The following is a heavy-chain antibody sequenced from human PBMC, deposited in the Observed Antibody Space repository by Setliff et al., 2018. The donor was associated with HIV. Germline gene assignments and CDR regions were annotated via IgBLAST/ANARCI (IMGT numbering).Heavy chain of an antibody. J-gene: IGHJ3*02. D-gene: IGHD1-20*01. Sequence: ASVKVSCKVSGYTLTELSMHWVRQAPGKGLEWMGGFDPEDGETIYAQKFQGRVTMTEDTSTDTAYMELSSLRSEDTAVYYCATRGPYNWNERDAFDIWGQGTKVTVSS. CDR2: FDPEDGET. CDR1: GYTLTELS. V-gene: IGHV1-24*01. CDR3: ATRGPYNWNERDAFDI.